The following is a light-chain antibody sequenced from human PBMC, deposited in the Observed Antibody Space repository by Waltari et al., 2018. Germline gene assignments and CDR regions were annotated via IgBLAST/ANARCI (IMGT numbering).Light chain of an antibody. V-gene: IGKV3-15*01. CDR2: DAS. J-gene: IGKJ1*01. CDR1: ESISSN. CDR3: QQYNNWPPWT. Sequence: EIVMTQSPVTLSVSLGEGVTLSCWASESISSNLAWYQQKPGQAPRLLIYDASTRATAIPASCSGGGSGTEFTLTITSVQSDDFAIYYCQQYNNWPPWTFGQGTKVEIK.